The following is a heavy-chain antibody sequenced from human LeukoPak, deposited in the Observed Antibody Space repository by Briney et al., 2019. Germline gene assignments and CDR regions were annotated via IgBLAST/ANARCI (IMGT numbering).Heavy chain of an antibody. D-gene: IGHD6-13*01. Sequence: GASVKVSCKASEPTFSSYAISWVRQAPGQGLESMGGIIPIFDTANYAQKFQGRVTITGDKSTSTAYMELSSLRSEDTAVYYCARLDSSSWQRWGGYYFDYWGQGTLVTVSS. V-gene: IGHV1-69*06. CDR1: EPTFSSYA. J-gene: IGHJ4*02. CDR3: ARLDSSSWQRWGGYYFDY. CDR2: IIPIFDTA.